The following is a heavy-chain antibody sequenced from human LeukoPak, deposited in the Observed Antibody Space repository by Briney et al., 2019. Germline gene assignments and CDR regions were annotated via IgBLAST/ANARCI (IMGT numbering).Heavy chain of an antibody. J-gene: IGHJ5*02. V-gene: IGHV1-46*01. D-gene: IGHD6-13*01. CDR3: ARGDLGAAGRSNWFDP. Sequence: AASVKVSCKASGYTFTSYYMHWVRQAPGQGLEWMGIINPSGGSTSYAQMFQGRVTMTRDMSTSTVYMELSSLRSEDTAVYYCARGDLGAAGRSNWFDPWGQGTLVTVSS. CDR2: INPSGGST. CDR1: GYTFTSYY.